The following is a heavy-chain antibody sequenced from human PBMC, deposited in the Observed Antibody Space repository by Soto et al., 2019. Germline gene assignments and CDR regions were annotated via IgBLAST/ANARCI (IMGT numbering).Heavy chain of an antibody. CDR2: IWYDGSNK. CDR3: ARLGYSSYDAFDI. V-gene: IGHV3-33*01. Sequence: HPGGSLRLSCAASGFTFSSYGMHWVRHAPGKGLEWVAVIWYDGSNKYYADSVKGRFTISRDNSKNTLYLQMNSLRAEDTAVYYCARLGYSSYDAFDIWGQGTMVTVSS. CDR1: GFTFSSYG. D-gene: IGHD5-18*01. J-gene: IGHJ3*02.